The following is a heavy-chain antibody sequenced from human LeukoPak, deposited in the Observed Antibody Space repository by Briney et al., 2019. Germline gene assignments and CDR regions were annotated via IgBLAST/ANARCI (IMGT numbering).Heavy chain of an antibody. CDR2: ISSSGST. Sequence: SETLSLTCTVSGGSISSYYWSWIRQPAGKGLEWIGRISSSGSTNYNPSLKSRVTMSVDTSKNQFSLKLSSVTAADTAVYYCARDGRSSSSGYWGQGTLVTVSS. CDR3: ARDGRSSSSGY. J-gene: IGHJ4*02. D-gene: IGHD6-6*01. V-gene: IGHV4-4*07. CDR1: GGSISSYY.